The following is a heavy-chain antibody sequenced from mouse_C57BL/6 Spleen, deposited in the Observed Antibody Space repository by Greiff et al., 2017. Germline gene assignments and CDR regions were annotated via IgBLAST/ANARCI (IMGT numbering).Heavy chain of an antibody. D-gene: IGHD2-5*01. CDR1: GYTFTDYN. V-gene: IGHV1-18*01. J-gene: IGHJ4*01. Sequence: VQLKQSGPELVKPGASVKIPCKASGYTFTDYNMDWVKQSHGKSLEWIGDINPNNGGTIYNQKFKGKATLTVDKSSSTAYMELRSLTSEDTAVYYCARSGELYYRNYVEDAMDYWGQGTSVTVSS. CDR2: INPNNGGT. CDR3: ARSGELYYRNYVEDAMDY.